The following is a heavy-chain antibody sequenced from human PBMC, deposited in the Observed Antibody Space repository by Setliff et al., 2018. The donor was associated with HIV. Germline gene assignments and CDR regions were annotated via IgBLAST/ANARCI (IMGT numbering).Heavy chain of an antibody. CDR3: ARNGPIKIPYDF. Sequence: PSETLSLTCTVSGGSISSGNYYWSWVRQPAGKGLEWIGRIYPSGSTNYNPSLKSRVTLSLATSKNQFSLNLRSVTATDTAVYYCARNGPIKIPYDFWGRGTLVTVSS. J-gene: IGHJ2*01. V-gene: IGHV4-61*02. CDR2: IYPSGST. D-gene: IGHD5-12*01. CDR1: GGSISSGNYY.